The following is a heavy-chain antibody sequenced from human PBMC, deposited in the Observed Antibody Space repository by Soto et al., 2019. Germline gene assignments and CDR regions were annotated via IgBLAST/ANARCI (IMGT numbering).Heavy chain of an antibody. J-gene: IGHJ6*02. CDR3: PKARLYYYNGMDV. CDR1: GFTFSSYG. CDR2: ISYDGSNK. V-gene: IGHV3-30*18. Sequence: QVQLVESGGGVVQPGRSLRLSCAASGFTFSSYGMHWVRQAPGKGLEWVAVISYDGSNKYYADSVKGQFTNSKDNPKNTLYVQMNSLRAEDRAVYYCPKARLYYYNGMDVWGQGTTVTVSS.